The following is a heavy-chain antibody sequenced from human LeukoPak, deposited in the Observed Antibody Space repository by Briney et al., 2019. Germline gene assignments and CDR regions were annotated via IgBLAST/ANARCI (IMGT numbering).Heavy chain of an antibody. J-gene: IGHJ4*02. V-gene: IGHV3-7*01. Sequence: GGSLRLSCAASGFTFSSYSMNWVRQAPGKGLEWVANIKQDGSEKYYVDSVKGRFTISRDNAKNSLYLQMNSLRAEDTAVYYCARHRVLLWFGEFYWGQGTLVTVSS. CDR2: IKQDGSEK. D-gene: IGHD3-10*01. CDR3: ARHRVLLWFGEFY. CDR1: GFTFSSYS.